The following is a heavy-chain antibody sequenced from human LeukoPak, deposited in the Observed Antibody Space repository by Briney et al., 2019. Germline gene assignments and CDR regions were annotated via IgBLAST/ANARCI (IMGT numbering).Heavy chain of an antibody. CDR1: GFTFSDCA. V-gene: IGHV3-23*01. J-gene: IGHJ5*02. CDR2: ISGTADRT. D-gene: IGHD3-10*01. Sequence: GGSLRLSCVASGFTFSDCAMSWVRQAPGKGLEWVSAISGTADRTYYVGSVKGRFTVSRDNSKNMVYLQMSGLRAEDTAVYYCANSRGYGSGNLWGQGTLVTVSS. CDR3: ANSRGYGSGNL.